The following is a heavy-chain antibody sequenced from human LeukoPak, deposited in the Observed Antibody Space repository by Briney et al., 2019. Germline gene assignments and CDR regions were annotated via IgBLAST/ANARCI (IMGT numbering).Heavy chain of an antibody. D-gene: IGHD5-18*01. Sequence: GRSLRLSCAASGFTFSSYGMHWVRQAPGKGLEWVAVIWYDGSNKYYADSVKGRFTISRDNSKNTLYLQMNSLRAEDTAVYYCAKDKISGYSYGYLDYWGQGTLVTVSS. CDR3: AKDKISGYSYGYLDY. J-gene: IGHJ4*02. V-gene: IGHV3-33*06. CDR2: IWYDGSNK. CDR1: GFTFSSYG.